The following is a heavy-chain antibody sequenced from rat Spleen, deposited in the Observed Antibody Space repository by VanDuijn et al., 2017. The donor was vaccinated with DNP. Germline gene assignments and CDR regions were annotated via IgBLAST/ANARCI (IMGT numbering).Heavy chain of an antibody. CDR3: ARGSTSIYWYFDF. V-gene: IGHV5-7*01. CDR1: GFTFSDYN. J-gene: IGHJ1*01. Sequence: EVQLVESGGGLVQPGRSLKLSCAASGFTFSDYNMAWVRQAPKKGLEWVATISYDGSSTYYRDSVKGRFTVSRDDAKSSLSLQMNSLKSEDTATYYCARGSTSIYWYFDFWGPGTMVTVSS. CDR2: ISYDGSST. D-gene: IGHD3-1*01.